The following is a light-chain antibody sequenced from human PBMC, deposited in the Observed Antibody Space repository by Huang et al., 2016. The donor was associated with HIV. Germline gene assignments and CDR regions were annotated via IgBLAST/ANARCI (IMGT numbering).Light chain of an antibody. Sequence: EIVMTQSPVTLSVSPGERGTLSCRASQSLYSNLAWYQHKPGQAPRVLIHGASTRATGIPARCSGSGAGTEFSLTISSLESEDFAVYYCQQYNDWPLTFGGGTTVDI. J-gene: IGKJ4*01. V-gene: IGKV3-15*01. CDR3: QQYNDWPLT. CDR1: QSLYSN. CDR2: GAS.